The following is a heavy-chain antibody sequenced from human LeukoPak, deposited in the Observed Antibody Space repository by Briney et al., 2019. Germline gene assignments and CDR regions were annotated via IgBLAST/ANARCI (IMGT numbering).Heavy chain of an antibody. V-gene: IGHV4-59*11. CDR1: GGSMRSHY. CDR2: IDYSGST. CDR3: ARLINNDNSGDADTFDM. Sequence: SETLSLTCTVSGGSMRSHYWSWIRQTPGKGLEWIGYIDYSGSTRYNPSLQSRVSISVVTSKNQFSLKLTSVTATDTAVYYCARLINNDNSGDADTFDMWGQGTVVTVFS. J-gene: IGHJ3*02. D-gene: IGHD3-22*01.